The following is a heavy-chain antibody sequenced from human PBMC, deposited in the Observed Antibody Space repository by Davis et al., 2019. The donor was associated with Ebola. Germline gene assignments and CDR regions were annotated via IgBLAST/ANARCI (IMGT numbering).Heavy chain of an antibody. CDR3: ARAGFDEVLDY. V-gene: IGHV3-30*04. CDR2: VSHSERER. D-gene: IGHD3-3*01. CDR1: GFTSINYA. Sequence: PGGSLRLSCAASGFTSINYAMHWVRQAPGKGLEWVAVVSHSERERFYADSVKGRFTISRDNSENTLYLQMNSLTADDTSVYYCARAGFDEVLDYWGQGTPVTVSS. J-gene: IGHJ4*02.